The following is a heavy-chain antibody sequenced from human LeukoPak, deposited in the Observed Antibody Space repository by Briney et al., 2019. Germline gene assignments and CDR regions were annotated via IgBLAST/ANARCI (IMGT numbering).Heavy chain of an antibody. D-gene: IGHD3-9*01. CDR1: GFTFSAYA. CDR2: ISYDGSNK. V-gene: IGHV3-30*18. Sequence: GGSLRLSCEASGFTFSAYAMTWVRQAPGKGLEWVAVISYDGSNKYYADSVKGRFTISRDNSKNTLYLQMNSLRAEDTAVYYCAKDLADYDILTGYYYYGMDVWGQGTTVTVSS. J-gene: IGHJ6*02. CDR3: AKDLADYDILTGYYYYGMDV.